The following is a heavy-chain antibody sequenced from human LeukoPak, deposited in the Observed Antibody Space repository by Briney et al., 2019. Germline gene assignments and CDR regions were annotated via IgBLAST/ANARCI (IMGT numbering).Heavy chain of an antibody. CDR2: IYHSGST. V-gene: IGHV4-4*02. CDR3: ARQGVVVPAATYYYYYYGMDV. Sequence: SETPSPTCAVSGGSISSSNWWSWVRQPPGKGLEWIGEIYHSGSTNYNPSLKSRVTISVDKSKNQFSLKLSSVTAADTAVYYCARQGVVVPAATYYYYYYGMDVWGKGTTVTVSS. CDR1: GGSISSSNW. D-gene: IGHD2-2*01. J-gene: IGHJ6*04.